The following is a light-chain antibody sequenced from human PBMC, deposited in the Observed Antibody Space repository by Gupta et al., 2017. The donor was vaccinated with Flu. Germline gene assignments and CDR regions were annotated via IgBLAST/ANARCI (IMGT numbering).Light chain of an antibody. Sequence: VGDTVIITCRASETISTYLNWYQQKPGQAPKLLIYVTPSLQSGVPSRFSGTGSGTEFTLTITSLQPEDFATYDCQQTYSDFTFGQGTRLEIK. CDR2: VTP. CDR3: QQTYSDFT. J-gene: IGKJ5*01. V-gene: IGKV1-39*01. CDR1: ETISTY.